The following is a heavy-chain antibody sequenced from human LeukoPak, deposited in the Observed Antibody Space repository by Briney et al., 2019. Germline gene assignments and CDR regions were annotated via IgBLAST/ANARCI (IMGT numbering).Heavy chain of an antibody. CDR3: EASAPIVVVPADY. CDR1: GFTFSSYA. D-gene: IGHD2-2*01. J-gene: IGHJ4*02. Sequence: GRSLRLSCAASGFTFSSYAMSWVRQAPGKGLEWVSAISGSGGSTYYADSVKGRFTISRDNSKNTLYLQMNSLRAEDTAVYYCEASAPIVVVPADYWGQGTLVTVSS. V-gene: IGHV3-23*01. CDR2: ISGSGGST.